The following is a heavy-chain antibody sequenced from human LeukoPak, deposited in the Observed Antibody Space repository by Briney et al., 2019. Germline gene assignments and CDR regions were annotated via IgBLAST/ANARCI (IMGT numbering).Heavy chain of an antibody. CDR2: TYYRSKWNS. CDR3: ARDPDSSYEWGPFDP. CDR1: GDSVSSSSAS. D-gene: IGHD1-26*01. J-gene: IGHJ5*02. V-gene: IGHV6-1*01. Sequence: SQTLSLTCAISGDSVSSSSASWNWIRRSPSRGLEWLGRTYYRSKWNSDYAVSVKSRITINPDTSKNQFSLHLNSVTPEDTAVYYCARDPDSSYEWGPFDPWGQGTLVTVSS.